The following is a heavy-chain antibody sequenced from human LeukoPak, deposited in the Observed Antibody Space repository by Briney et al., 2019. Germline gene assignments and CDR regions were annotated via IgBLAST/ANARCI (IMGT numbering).Heavy chain of an antibody. V-gene: IGHV6-1*01. Sequence: PSQTLSLTCAISGDSVSSNTAAWNWLRQSPSRGLEWLGRTYYRSKWYNNYAVSVKSRISIKPDTSKNQFSLQLKSVTPEDTAVYYCAREQTGDQNFDYWGQGTLVTVSS. J-gene: IGHJ4*02. D-gene: IGHD7-27*01. CDR2: TYYRSKWYN. CDR1: GDSVSSNTAA. CDR3: AREQTGDQNFDY.